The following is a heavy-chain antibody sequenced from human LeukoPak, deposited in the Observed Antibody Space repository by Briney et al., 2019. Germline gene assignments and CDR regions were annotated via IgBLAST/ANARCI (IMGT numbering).Heavy chain of an antibody. J-gene: IGHJ4*02. Sequence: GGSLTLSCTASGFTFGDFAMSWARPAPGGGLEWLGFIRSKVYHETTEYPASVKGRFTVSRDDSNSLAYLQMISLQTEDTAVYYCTRLVPYLDYWGQGTLVTVSS. D-gene: IGHD2-2*01. CDR2: IRSKVYHETT. CDR1: GFTFGDFA. CDR3: TRLVPYLDY. V-gene: IGHV3-49*04.